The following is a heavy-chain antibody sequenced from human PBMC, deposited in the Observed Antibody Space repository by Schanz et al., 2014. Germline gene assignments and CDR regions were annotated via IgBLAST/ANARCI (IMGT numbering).Heavy chain of an antibody. CDR2: IGGSGDST. V-gene: IGHV3-11*04. J-gene: IGHJ4*02. Sequence: QVQLVDSGGGLVKPGGSLRLSCAASGFTFSDYYMTWIRQAPGRGLEWVSGIGGSGDSTHYADSVKGRFTISRDNAKNSLYLQMNSLTAEDTAVYYCARGVRIDYWGQGTLVTVSS. CDR1: GFTFSDYY. CDR3: ARGVRIDY. D-gene: IGHD3-3*01.